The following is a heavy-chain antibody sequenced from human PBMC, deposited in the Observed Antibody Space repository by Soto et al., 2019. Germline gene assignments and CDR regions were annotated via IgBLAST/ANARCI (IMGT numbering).Heavy chain of an antibody. CDR1: GFTFDDYA. CDR3: AKEGGPYVYFDY. D-gene: IGHD3-16*01. Sequence: GGSLRLSCAASGFTFDDYAMHWVRQAPGKGLEWVSGISWNSGSIGYADSVKGRFTISRDNAKNSLYLQMNSLRAEDTALYYCAKEGGPYVYFDYWGQGTLVTVSS. J-gene: IGHJ4*02. V-gene: IGHV3-9*01. CDR2: ISWNSGSI.